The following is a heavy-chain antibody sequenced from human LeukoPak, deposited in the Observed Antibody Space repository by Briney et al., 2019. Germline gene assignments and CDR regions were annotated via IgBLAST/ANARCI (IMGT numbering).Heavy chain of an antibody. CDR3: VRRADNYDSSAYSY. CDR2: MNRSSSNT. Sequence: GASVKVSCKASGYTFTSFDINWVRQATGQGVEWMGWMNRSSSNTGFAQKFQGRVTMTRDTSTTTAYMELSSLRSEDTAVYYCVRRADNYDSSAYSYWGQGTPVTVSS. CDR1: GYTFTSFD. V-gene: IGHV1-8*01. D-gene: IGHD3-22*01. J-gene: IGHJ4*02.